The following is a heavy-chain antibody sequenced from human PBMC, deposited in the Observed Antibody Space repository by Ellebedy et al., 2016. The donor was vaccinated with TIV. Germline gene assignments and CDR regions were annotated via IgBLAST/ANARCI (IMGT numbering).Heavy chain of an antibody. D-gene: IGHD6-19*01. CDR3: ARGPSESSGWYWI. J-gene: IGHJ3*02. CDR2: INHSGST. V-gene: IGHV4-34*01. Sequence: SETLSLTXAVYGGSFSGYYWSWIRQPPGKGLEWIGEINHSGSTNYNPSLKSRVTISVDTSKNQFSLKLSSVTAADTAVYYCARGPSESSGWYWIWGQGTMVTVSS. CDR1: GGSFSGYY.